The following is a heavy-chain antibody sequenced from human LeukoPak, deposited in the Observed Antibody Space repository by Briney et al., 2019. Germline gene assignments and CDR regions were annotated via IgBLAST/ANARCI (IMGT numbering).Heavy chain of an antibody. J-gene: IGHJ4*02. Sequence: GGSLRLSCAASGFTFSSYGMHWVRQAPGKGLEWVAVISSDGIDEYYGDSVKGRFTISGDNSKNTLYLQMNSLRPEDTAVYYCAKGYYTSSISFLTDYWGQGNLVTVSS. D-gene: IGHD2-2*01. CDR3: AKGYYTSSISFLTDY. CDR1: GFTFSSYG. CDR2: ISSDGIDE. V-gene: IGHV3-30*18.